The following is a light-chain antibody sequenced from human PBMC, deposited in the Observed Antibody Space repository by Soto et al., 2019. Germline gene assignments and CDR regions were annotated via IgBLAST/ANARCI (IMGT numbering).Light chain of an antibody. J-gene: IGLJ2*01. V-gene: IGLV1-44*01. CDR2: SNN. Sequence: QSVLTQLPSASGTPGQRVTISCSGSSSNIGSNTVNWYQQLPGTAPKLLIYSNNQRPSGVPDRFSGSKSGTSASLAISGLQSEDEADYYCAAWDDSLFHVVFGGGTKLTVL. CDR1: SSNIGSNT. CDR3: AAWDDSLFHVV.